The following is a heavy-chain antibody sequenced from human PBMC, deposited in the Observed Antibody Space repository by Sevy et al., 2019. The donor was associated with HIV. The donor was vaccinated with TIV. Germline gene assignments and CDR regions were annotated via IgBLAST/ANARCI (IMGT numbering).Heavy chain of an antibody. CDR3: ARKDDSVGSFDI. J-gene: IGHJ3*02. D-gene: IGHD3-16*01. CDR1: GDSVSSNSAV. V-gene: IGHV6-1*01. Sequence: KQSQTLSLTCAISGDSVSSNSAVWNWIRQSPSRGLEWRGRTYYRSKWYNDYTVSVKSRITINPDTSKKQFSLQLNSVTPDDTAMYYCARKDDSVGSFDIWGQGTMVTVSS. CDR2: TYYRSKWYN.